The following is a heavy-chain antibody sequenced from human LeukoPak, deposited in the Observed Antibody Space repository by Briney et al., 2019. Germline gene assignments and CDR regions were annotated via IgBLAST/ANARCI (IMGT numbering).Heavy chain of an antibody. J-gene: IGHJ4*02. CDR2: ISYDGSNK. CDR3: AKDHDYDSSGYPPSGDY. D-gene: IGHD3-22*01. V-gene: IGHV3-30*18. CDR1: GFTFSSYG. Sequence: GGSLRLSCAASGFTFSSYGMPWVRQAPGKGLERVAVISYDGSNKYYADSVKGRFTISRDNSKNTLYLQMNSLRAEDTAVYYCAKDHDYDSSGYPPSGDYWGQGTLVTVSS.